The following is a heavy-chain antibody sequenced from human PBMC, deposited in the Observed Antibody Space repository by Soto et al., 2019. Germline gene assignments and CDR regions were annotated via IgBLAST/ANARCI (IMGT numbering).Heavy chain of an antibody. V-gene: IGHV3-30-3*01. D-gene: IGHD2-15*01. J-gene: IGHJ6*02. CDR2: VSYDGTNK. Sequence: QVQLVESGGGVVQPGRSLRLSCVASVFTFNMYSLHLVRQAPGKGLEWVSVVSYDGTNKYYADSVKGRFTISRDNAKNTLYLEMNILIHEDTAVYFCARELTMYAVVVVSNYYYSMDVWGQGTTVSVSS. CDR1: VFTFNMYS. CDR3: ARELTMYAVVVVSNYYYSMDV.